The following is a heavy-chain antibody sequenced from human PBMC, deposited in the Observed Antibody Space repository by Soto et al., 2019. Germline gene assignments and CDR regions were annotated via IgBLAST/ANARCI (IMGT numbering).Heavy chain of an antibody. J-gene: IGHJ5*02. Sequence: EVRLLESGGGLAQPGGSRRLSCAASGFTFSSSAMNWVRQAPGKGLEWVSSIRVGGGDTFYADSVRGRFTFSRDISRNTLYRQMNSLRAEDTAIYYCAKCSVGTVRTSGWCNWFDPWGQGTLVTVSS. V-gene: IGHV3-23*01. CDR1: GFTFSSSA. CDR2: IRVGGGDT. D-gene: IGHD6-19*01. CDR3: AKCSVGTVRTSGWCNWFDP.